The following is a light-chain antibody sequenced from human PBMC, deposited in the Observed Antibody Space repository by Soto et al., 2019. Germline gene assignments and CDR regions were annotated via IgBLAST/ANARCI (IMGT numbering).Light chain of an antibody. Sequence: DIQMTQSPSSLSASVGDRVTITCRASQSISSYLNWYQQKPGKAPKLLIYAESSLQSGVPSRFSGSGSGTDFTLTISSLQPEDFATYYCQQSYSIFMYTSGQGTPLEIK. CDR1: QSISSY. CDR2: AES. V-gene: IGKV1-39*01. CDR3: QQSYSIFMYT. J-gene: IGKJ2*01.